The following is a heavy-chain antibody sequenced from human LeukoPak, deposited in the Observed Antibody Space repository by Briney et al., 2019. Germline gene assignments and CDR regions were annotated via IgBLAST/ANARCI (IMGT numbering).Heavy chain of an antibody. J-gene: IGHJ3*02. CDR3: AGGLIHIKGAFDI. Sequence: GGSLRLSRAASGFTLSSYSMNWVRQAPGKGPEWVSYISSSSRTIYYADTVKGRFTISRDNAKHTLYLEMNSLRAEDTAVYYCAGGLIHIKGAFDIWGQGTMVTVSS. CDR2: ISSSSRTI. V-gene: IGHV3-48*01. CDR1: GFTLSSYS. D-gene: IGHD2-21*01.